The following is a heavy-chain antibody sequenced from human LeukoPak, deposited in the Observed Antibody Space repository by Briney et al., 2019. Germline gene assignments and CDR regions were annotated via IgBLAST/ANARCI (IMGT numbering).Heavy chain of an antibody. J-gene: IGHJ4*02. V-gene: IGHV3-48*04. CDR3: AKVGHPPDGDYSYYFDY. CDR1: GFTFSSYG. CDR2: ISSSGSTI. Sequence: PGGSLRLSCAASGFTFSSYGMNWVRQAPGKGLEWVSYISSSGSTIYYADSVKGRFTISRDNAKNSLYLQMNSLRAEDTAVYYCAKVGHPPDGDYSYYFDYWGQGTLVTVSS. D-gene: IGHD4-17*01.